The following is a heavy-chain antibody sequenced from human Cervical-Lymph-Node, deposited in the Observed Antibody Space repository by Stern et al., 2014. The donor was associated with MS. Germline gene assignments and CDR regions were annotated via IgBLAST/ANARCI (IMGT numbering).Heavy chain of an antibody. V-gene: IGHV4-31*02. D-gene: IGHD3-10*01. CDR1: GGSITRGGDY. CDR3: ARFSLFGEYYFDS. CDR2: IIYSGSS. J-gene: IGHJ4*02. Sequence: QVQLVESGPGLVKPSQTLSLTCTVSGGSITRGGDYLSWVRQRPGKGLEWVGYIIYSGSSYYNPSLKSRVTISVDTSKNQFSLRLTSVTAADTAVYYCARFSLFGEYYFDSWGQGTLVTVSS.